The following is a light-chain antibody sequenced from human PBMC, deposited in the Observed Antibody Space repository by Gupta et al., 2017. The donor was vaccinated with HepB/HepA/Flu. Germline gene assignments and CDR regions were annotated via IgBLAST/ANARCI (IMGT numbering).Light chain of an antibody. CDR2: KDS. J-gene: IGLJ2*01. CDR1: ALPKQY. V-gene: IGLV3-25*03. Sequence: SYELTQPPSVSVSPGQTARITCSGDALPKQYAYWYQQRPGHAPILVMYKDSERPSGIPERFSGSDSGTAVTLTISGVQAEDEADYYCQSAYSSGTYVVFGGGTKLTVL. CDR3: QSAYSSGTYVV.